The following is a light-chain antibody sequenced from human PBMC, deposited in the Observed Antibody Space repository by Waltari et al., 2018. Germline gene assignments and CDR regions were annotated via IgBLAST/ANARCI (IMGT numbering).Light chain of an antibody. V-gene: IGKV2-40*01. J-gene: IGKJ3*01. CDR2: EVS. CDR3: MQGIEYPFT. Sequence: DIVMTQTPLSLPVTLGEPASISCRSSQSLLDSEDGNTYLDWYLQKPGQSPQLVIYEVSNRASGVPDRFSGSGSDTDFTLKISRVEAEDVGVYYCMQGIEYPFTFGPGTKLDIK. CDR1: QSLLDSEDGNTY.